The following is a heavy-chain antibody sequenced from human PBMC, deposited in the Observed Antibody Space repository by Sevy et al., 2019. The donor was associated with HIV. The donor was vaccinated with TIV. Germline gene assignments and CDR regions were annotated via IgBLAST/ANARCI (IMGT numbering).Heavy chain of an antibody. J-gene: IGHJ4*02. D-gene: IGHD2-15*01. CDR3: ARGVAGCSGGSCYYFDY. V-gene: IGHV4-34*01. Sequence: SETLSLTCAVYGGSFSGYYWSWIRQPPGKGLEWIGEINHSGSTNYNPSLKSRVTISVDTSKNQFSLKLSSVTAADTAEYYCARGVAGCSGGSCYYFDYWGQGTLVTVSS. CDR2: INHSGST. CDR1: GGSFSGYY.